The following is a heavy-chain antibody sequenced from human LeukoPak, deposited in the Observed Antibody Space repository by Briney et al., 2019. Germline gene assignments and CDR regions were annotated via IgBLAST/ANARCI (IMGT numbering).Heavy chain of an antibody. V-gene: IGHV1-8*01. Sequence: ASVKVSCKASGYTFTRYDINWVRQATGQGLDWMGWMNPNNGNTDYAQTFQGRVTFTRNTSISPPYMELSSLRSEDTAVYYCSRGGPVAGTHKYFQHWGQGTLVTVSS. CDR1: GYTFTRYD. CDR3: SRGGPVAGTHKYFQH. J-gene: IGHJ1*01. CDR2: MNPNNGNT. D-gene: IGHD6-19*01.